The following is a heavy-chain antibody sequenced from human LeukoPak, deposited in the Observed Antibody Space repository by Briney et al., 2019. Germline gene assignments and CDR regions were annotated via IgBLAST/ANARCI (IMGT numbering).Heavy chain of an antibody. CDR2: IYHSGST. D-gene: IGHD1-7*01. CDR1: GYSISSAYY. CDR3: ARVYNWNSSGLGAPRD. V-gene: IGHV4-38-2*02. J-gene: IGHJ4*02. Sequence: SETLSLTCTVSGYSISSAYYWGWIRQPPGKGLEWIGSIYHSGSTYYNPSLKSRVTISVDTSKNQFSLKLSSVTAADTAVYYCARVYNWNSSGLGAPRDWGRGTQVTVSS.